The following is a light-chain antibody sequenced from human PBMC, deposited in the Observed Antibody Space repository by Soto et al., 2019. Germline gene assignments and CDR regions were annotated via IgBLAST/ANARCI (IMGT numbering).Light chain of an antibody. CDR1: QSINSD. V-gene: IGKV3-15*01. Sequence: EIVMTQSPATLSLSPGERAALSCSASQSINSDLAWYQQKPGQPPRLLIYGASTRATGVPARFTGSESGSEFTLTISGLQSEDFAVYYCQQGHNWPLTFGQGTRL. CDR2: GAS. J-gene: IGKJ2*01. CDR3: QQGHNWPLT.